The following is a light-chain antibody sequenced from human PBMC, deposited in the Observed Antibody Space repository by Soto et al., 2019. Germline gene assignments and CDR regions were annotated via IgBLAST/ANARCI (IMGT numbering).Light chain of an antibody. CDR1: QSISSW. CDR3: QQYNSYSET. V-gene: IGKV1-5*03. Sequence: DIQMTQSPSTLSASVGDRVTITCRASQSISSWLAWYQQKPGKAPKLLIYKASSFESGVPSRFSGSGSGTGFTLEISSLEPEDFGNGYNQQYNSYSETFVRRIKVEIK. J-gene: IGKJ1*01. CDR2: KAS.